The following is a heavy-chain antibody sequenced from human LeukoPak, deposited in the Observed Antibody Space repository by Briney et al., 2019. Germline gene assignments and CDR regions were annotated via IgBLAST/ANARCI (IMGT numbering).Heavy chain of an antibody. J-gene: IGHJ4*02. CDR1: GFTFSTRS. V-gene: IGHV3-48*04. CDR3: ARLSTATSDSDY. CDR2: ISSSSDII. D-gene: IGHD4-11*01. Sequence: GGSLRLSCAASGFTFSTRSMNWVRQAPGKGLEWVSYISSSSDIIHYADSVKGRFTISRDNAKNSLYLQMSGLRAEDTAVYYCARLSTATSDSDYWGQGTLLSVSS.